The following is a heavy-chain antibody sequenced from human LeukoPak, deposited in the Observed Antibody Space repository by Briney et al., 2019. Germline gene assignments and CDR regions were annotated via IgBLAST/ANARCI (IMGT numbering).Heavy chain of an antibody. CDR1: GGSISTYY. Sequence: KASETLSLTCTVSGGSISTYYYSWIRQPAGKGLEWIGRIYTSGSTNYNPSLKSRVTMSVDTSKSQFSLKLSSVTAADTAVYYCARAKNDEYYYHGMDVWGQGTTVTVSS. J-gene: IGHJ6*02. D-gene: IGHD6-6*01. V-gene: IGHV4-4*07. CDR2: IYTSGST. CDR3: ARAKNDEYYYHGMDV.